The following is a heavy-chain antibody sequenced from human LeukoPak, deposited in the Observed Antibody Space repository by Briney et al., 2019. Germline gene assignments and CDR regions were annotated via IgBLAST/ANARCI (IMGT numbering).Heavy chain of an antibody. CDR3: AREDSYGFGIDY. V-gene: IGHV3-74*01. CDR1: GFTFSSYW. J-gene: IGHJ4*02. Sequence: PGGSLRLSCAASGFTFSSYWMQWVRQAPGKGLVWVSRIDGDGSSTNYADSVKGRFTISRDNAKNTLYLQMNSLRAEDTAVYYCAREDSYGFGIDYWGQGTLVTVSS. D-gene: IGHD5-18*01. CDR2: IDGDGSST.